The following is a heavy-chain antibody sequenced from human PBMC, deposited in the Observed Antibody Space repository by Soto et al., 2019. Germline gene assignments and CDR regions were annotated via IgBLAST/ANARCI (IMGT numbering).Heavy chain of an antibody. V-gene: IGHV3-21*02. CDR3: ASDFGDSRGSYYYYGMDV. D-gene: IGHD2-21*02. J-gene: IGHJ6*02. CDR2: ISSTSTYI. CDR1: EFTFNTYS. Sequence: EVQLVESGGGLVKPGGSLRLACAASEFTFNTYSMNWVRQAPGKGLEWVSCISSTSTYIYYADSVKGRFTISRDNAKNLLSLQMNSLRADDTAVYYCASDFGDSRGSYYYYGMDVWGQGTTVTVSS.